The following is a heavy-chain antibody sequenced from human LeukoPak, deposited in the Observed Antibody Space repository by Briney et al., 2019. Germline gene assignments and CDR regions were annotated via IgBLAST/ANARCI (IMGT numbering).Heavy chain of an antibody. CDR1: GFTFSDYY. CDR2: ISSSGSTI. CDR3: ARDRESYYGYYYGMDV. V-gene: IGHV3-11*01. J-gene: IGHJ6*02. D-gene: IGHD1-26*01. Sequence: GGSLRLSCAASGFTFSDYYMGWIRQAPGKGLEWVSYISSSGSTIYYADSVKGRFTISRDNAKNSLYLQMNSLRAEDTAVYYCARDRESYYGYYYGMDVWGQGNTVTVSS.